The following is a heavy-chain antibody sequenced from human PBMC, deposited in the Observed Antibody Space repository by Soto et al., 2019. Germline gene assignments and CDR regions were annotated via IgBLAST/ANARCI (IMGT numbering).Heavy chain of an antibody. J-gene: IGHJ2*01. CDR1: GYTFTSYA. CDR3: ARGGSLYWYFDL. D-gene: IGHD1-26*01. CDR2: INAGNGNT. Sequence: ASVKVSCKSSGYTFTSYAMHWVRQAPGQRLEWMGWINAGNGNTKYSQKFQGRVTITRDTSASTAYMELSSLRSEDTAVYYCARGGSLYWYFDLWGRGTLVTSPQ. V-gene: IGHV1-3*01.